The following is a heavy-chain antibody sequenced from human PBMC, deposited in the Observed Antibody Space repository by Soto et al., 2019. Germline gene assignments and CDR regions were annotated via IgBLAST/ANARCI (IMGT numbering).Heavy chain of an antibody. J-gene: IGHJ5*02. D-gene: IGHD2-15*01. V-gene: IGHV2-26*01. CDR3: AQTEDGGRSRTPAGWFDA. Sequence: QVTLKESGPVLVKPTEPLTLTCTVSGFSLSNAGMGVSWIRQPPGKALEWLAHIFSNDERRFSTSLKNRLTISKDTFNSQVVLIMTNIDPVDTATYYCAQTEDGGRSRTPAGWFDAWGQGTLVTVSS. CDR2: IFSNDER. CDR1: GFSLSNAGMG.